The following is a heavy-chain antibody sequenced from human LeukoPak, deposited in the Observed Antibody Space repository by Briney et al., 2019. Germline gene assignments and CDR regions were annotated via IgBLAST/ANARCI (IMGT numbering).Heavy chain of an antibody. CDR2: VKTKADGGTT. CDR3: VTDVPYPAPQIDF. J-gene: IGHJ4*02. CDR1: GFTFSSAW. D-gene: IGHD2-2*01. V-gene: IGHV3-15*01. Sequence: GGSLRLSCAASGFTFSSAWMSWVRQAPGKGLEWVDRVKTKADGGTTEYAAPVKGRFTISRDDSKNTLDLQMNSLKTEDTGMYYCVTDVPYPAPQIDFWGQGTLVTVSS.